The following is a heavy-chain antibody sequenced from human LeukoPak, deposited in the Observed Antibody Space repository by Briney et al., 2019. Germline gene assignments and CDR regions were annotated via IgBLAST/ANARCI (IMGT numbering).Heavy chain of an antibody. D-gene: IGHD4-11*01. Sequence: ASVKVSCKASGYTFTGYYMHWVRQAPGQGLEWMGWINPNSGGTNYAQKFQGRVTMTRDTSISTAYMELSRLRSDDTAVYYCAGGVLDLYSTLGFDYWGQGTLVTVSS. CDR3: AGGVLDLYSTLGFDY. CDR2: INPNSGGT. V-gene: IGHV1-2*02. CDR1: GYTFTGYY. J-gene: IGHJ4*02.